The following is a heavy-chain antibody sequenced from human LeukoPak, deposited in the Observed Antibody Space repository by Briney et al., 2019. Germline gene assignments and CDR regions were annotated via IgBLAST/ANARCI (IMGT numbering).Heavy chain of an antibody. J-gene: IGHJ4*02. CDR1: AGSISTYY. CDR3: ARAPYDYPRLFGS. D-gene: IGHD3-16*01. CDR2: IYYSGSA. V-gene: IGHV4-59*01. Sequence: SETLSLTCTVSAGSISTYYWSWIRQPPGKGLECLGYIYYSGSANYNPSLESRVTMSVDTSRKQFSLKLRSVTAADTAVYYCARAPYDYPRLFGSWGRGTLVTV.